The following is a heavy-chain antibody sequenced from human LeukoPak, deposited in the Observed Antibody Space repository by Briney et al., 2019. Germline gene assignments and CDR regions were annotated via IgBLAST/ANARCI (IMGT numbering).Heavy chain of an antibody. V-gene: IGHV1-18*01. D-gene: IGHD6-19*01. CDR2: MSAYNGNT. J-gene: IGHJ3*02. Sequence: ASVKVSCKASGFTFTTYAFSWVRQAPGQGLEWMGWMSAYNGNTNYAQKLQGRVSMTTDTSTTTAYMELWSLRSEDTAVYYCARHSSSGWPLDAFDIWGQGTMVTVSS. CDR3: ARHSSSGWPLDAFDI. CDR1: GFTFTTYA.